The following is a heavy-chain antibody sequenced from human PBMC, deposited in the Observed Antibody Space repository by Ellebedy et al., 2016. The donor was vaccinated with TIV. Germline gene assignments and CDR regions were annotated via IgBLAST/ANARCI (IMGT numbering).Heavy chain of an antibody. CDR3: SVAVDGTTWFDP. V-gene: IGHV5-51*01. Sequence: GESLKISCKGSGYSFTTRWIGWARQMPGKGLEWVGIIHPADSHTKYSPSFQGQVTISADKSISTAYLQLSNLKASDTAIYYCSVAVDGTTWFDPWGQGTLVTVSS. J-gene: IGHJ5*02. CDR1: GYSFTTRW. CDR2: IHPADSHT. D-gene: IGHD5-24*01.